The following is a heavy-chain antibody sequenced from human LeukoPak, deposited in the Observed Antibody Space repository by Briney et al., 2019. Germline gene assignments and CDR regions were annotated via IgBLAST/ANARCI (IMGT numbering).Heavy chain of an antibody. J-gene: IGHJ4*02. D-gene: IGHD3-22*01. CDR1: GGSISSGGYY. Sequence: SQTLSLTCTVSGGSISSGGYYWSWILQHPGRGLEWIGYIYYSGSTYYNPSLKSRVTISVDTSKNQFSLKLSSVTAADTAVYYCARAADSSGYQYYFDYWGQGTLVTVSS. CDR2: IYYSGST. CDR3: ARAADSSGYQYYFDY. V-gene: IGHV4-31*03.